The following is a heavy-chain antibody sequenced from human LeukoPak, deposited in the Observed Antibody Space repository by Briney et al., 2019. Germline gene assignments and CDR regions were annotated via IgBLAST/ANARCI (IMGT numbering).Heavy chain of an antibody. Sequence: PGGSLRLSCAASGFTFDDYAMHWVRQAPGKGLEWVSGISWNSGSIGYADSVKGRFTISRDNAKNSLYLQMNSLRAEDTALYYCAKARYSGYYYSDYWGQGTLVTVSS. CDR2: ISWNSGSI. D-gene: IGHD5-12*01. CDR1: GFTFDDYA. J-gene: IGHJ4*02. V-gene: IGHV3-9*01. CDR3: AKARYSGYYYSDY.